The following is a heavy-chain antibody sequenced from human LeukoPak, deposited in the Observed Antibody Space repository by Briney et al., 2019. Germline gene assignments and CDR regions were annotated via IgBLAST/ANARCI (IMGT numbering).Heavy chain of an antibody. CDR2: IKSKTDGGTT. V-gene: IGHV3-15*01. CDR1: GFTFSNAW. CDR3: TTDFNHYGSGGFDY. D-gene: IGHD3-10*01. Sequence: PGGSLRLSCAASGFTFSNAWMSWVRQAPGKGLEWVGRIKSKTDGGTTDYAAPVKGRFTISRDDSKNTLYLQMNSLKTEDTAVYYCTTDFNHYGSGGFDYWGQGTLVTVSS. J-gene: IGHJ4*02.